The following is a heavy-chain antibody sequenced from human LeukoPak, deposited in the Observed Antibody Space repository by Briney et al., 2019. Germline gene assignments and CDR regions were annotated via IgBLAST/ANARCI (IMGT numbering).Heavy chain of an antibody. D-gene: IGHD3-9*01. CDR1: GFTFSSYW. J-gene: IGHJ4*02. V-gene: IGHV3-7*01. CDR2: IKQDGSEK. Sequence: PGGSLRLSCAASGFTFSSYWMSWVRQAPGKGLEWVANIKQDGSEKYYVDSVKGRFTISRDNAKNSLYLQMNSLRAEDTAVYYCARGSPLGRYFDWWFDYWGQGTLVTVSS. CDR3: ARGSPLGRYFDWWFDY.